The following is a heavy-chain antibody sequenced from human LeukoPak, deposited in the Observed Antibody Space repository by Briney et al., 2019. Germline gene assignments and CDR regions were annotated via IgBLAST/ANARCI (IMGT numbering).Heavy chain of an antibody. V-gene: IGHV4-30-2*01. J-gene: IGHJ4*02. CDR1: GGSFSGYY. CDR3: ASFGDYGVRYIAY. CDR2: IYHSGST. D-gene: IGHD4-17*01. Sequence: SETLSLTCAVYGGSFSGYYWSWIRQPPGKGLEWIGYIYHSGSTYYNPSLKSRVTISVDRSKNQFSLKLSSVTAADTAVYYCASFGDYGVRYIAYWGQGTLVTVSS.